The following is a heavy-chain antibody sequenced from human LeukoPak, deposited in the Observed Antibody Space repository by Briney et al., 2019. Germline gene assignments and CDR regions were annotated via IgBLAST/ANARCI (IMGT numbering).Heavy chain of an antibody. J-gene: IGHJ4*02. CDR3: ARDRFGMSATGTDFDF. CDR2: IYYSGST. D-gene: IGHD1-14*01. CDR1: GDSISSFF. Sequence: SETLSLTCTVSGDSISSFFWSWIRQPPGKGLEWIGYIYYSGSTTYNPSLKSRVSISVDTSKNQFSLKLSSVTAADTAVYYCARDRFGMSATGTDFDFWGRGTLLTVSS. V-gene: IGHV4-59*01.